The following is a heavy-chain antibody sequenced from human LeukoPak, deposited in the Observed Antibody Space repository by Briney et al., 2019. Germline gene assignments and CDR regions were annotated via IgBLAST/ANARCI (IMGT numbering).Heavy chain of an antibody. CDR1: GGTFSSNA. V-gene: IGHV1-69*05. J-gene: IGHJ1*01. D-gene: IGHD2-15*01. CDR2: IIPIFGTA. CDR3: AYCSGGSCYSVEYFQH. Sequence: SVKVSCKASGGTFSSNAISWVRQAPGQGLEWMGGIIPIFGTANYAQKFQGRVTITTDESTSTAYMELSSLRSEDTAVYYCAYCSGGSCYSVEYFQHWGQGTLVTVSS.